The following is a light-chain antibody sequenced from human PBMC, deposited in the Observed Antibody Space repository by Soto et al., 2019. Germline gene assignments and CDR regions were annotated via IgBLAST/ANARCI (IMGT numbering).Light chain of an antibody. Sequence: DIQMTQSPSSLSASVGDRVTITCRASQGISNYLAWYQQKPGKVPKLLIYAASTLQSGVPSGFSGSGFGKDFTLTIISLQPEVVATYSCQKYNSAPATFGGGTKVEIK. V-gene: IGKV1-27*01. CDR2: AAS. CDR1: QGISNY. CDR3: QKYNSAPAT. J-gene: IGKJ4*01.